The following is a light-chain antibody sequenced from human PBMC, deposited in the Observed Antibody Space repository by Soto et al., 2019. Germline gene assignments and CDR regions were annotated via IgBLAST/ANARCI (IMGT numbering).Light chain of an antibody. J-gene: IGLJ3*02. CDR3: CSYAGSSTWV. V-gene: IGLV2-23*01. CDR2: EGS. Sequence: QSVLTQPASVSGSRGQSITISCTSSDVGTYNVVSWYQQYPGKAPKLILYEGSKRPSGVSHRFSGSQSGNTASLTISGLQAEDATDYYCCSYAGSSTWVFGGGTKLTVL. CDR1: SSDVGTYNV.